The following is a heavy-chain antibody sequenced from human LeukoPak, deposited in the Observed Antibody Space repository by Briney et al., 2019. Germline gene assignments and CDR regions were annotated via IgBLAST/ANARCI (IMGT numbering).Heavy chain of an antibody. V-gene: IGHV3-23*01. D-gene: IGHD3-22*01. Sequence: GGSLRLSCAASGLTFSSYAMSWVRQAPGKELAWVSAISGSGGSTYYADSVKGRFTISRDNSKNTLYLHMNSLRAEDTAVYYCAKGYDSSGYYYYNWFDPWGQGTLVTVSS. CDR2: ISGSGGST. J-gene: IGHJ5*02. CDR3: AKGYDSSGYYYYNWFDP. CDR1: GLTFSSYA.